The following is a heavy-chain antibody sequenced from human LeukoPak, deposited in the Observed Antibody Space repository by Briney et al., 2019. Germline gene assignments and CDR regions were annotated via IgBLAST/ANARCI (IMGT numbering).Heavy chain of an antibody. CDR1: GGTFSSYA. CDR3: ARKWSGYSYGQGGTRLDYGMDV. V-gene: IGHV1-69*04. J-gene: IGHJ6*02. Sequence: SVKVSCKASGGTFSSYAISWVRQAPGQGLEWMGRIIPILGIANYAQKFQGRVTITADKSTSTAYMELSSLRSEDTAVYYCARKWSGYSYGQGGTRLDYGMDVWGQGTTVTVSS. CDR2: IIPILGIA. D-gene: IGHD5-18*01.